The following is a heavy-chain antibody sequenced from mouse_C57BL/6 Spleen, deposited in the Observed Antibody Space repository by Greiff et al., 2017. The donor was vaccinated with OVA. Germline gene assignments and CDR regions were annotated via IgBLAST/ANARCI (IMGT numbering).Heavy chain of an antibody. CDR1: GYTFTDYN. D-gene: IGHD2-5*01. J-gene: IGHJ3*01. V-gene: IGHV1-22*01. CDR3: AISNYDAWFAY. CDR2: INPNNGGT. Sequence: EVQLQESGPELVKPGASVKMSCKASGYTFTDYNMHWVKQSHGKSLEWIGYINPNNGGTSYNQKFKGKATLTVNKSSSTAYMELRSLTSEDSAVYYCAISNYDAWFAYWGQGTLVTVSA.